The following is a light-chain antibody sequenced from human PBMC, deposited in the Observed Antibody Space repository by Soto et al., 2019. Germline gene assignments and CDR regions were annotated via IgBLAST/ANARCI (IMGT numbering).Light chain of an antibody. J-gene: IGKJ1*01. V-gene: IGKV1-39*01. CDR2: GAS. Sequence: DIPMTQSPSSLSSSLGDRVTITCRSSLSISTYLNWYQQKPVQAPKLLIYGASSLQSGVPSRFSDSGSGAYFTLTISSLQPEDVATYYCQQTYSTPRTFGRVTKVEIK. CDR3: QQTYSTPRT. CDR1: LSISTY.